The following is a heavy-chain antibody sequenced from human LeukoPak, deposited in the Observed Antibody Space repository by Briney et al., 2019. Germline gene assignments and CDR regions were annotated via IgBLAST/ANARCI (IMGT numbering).Heavy chain of an antibody. J-gene: IGHJ6*03. Sequence: GGSLRLSCAASGFTFSSCAMHWVRQAPGKGLEWVAVISYDGSNKYYADSVKGRFTISRDNSKNTLYLQMNSLRAEDTAVYYCARVGRRATVTFTKPRTYYYYYMDVWGKGTTVTVSS. V-gene: IGHV3-30*04. CDR3: ARVGRRATVTFTKPRTYYYYYMDV. CDR2: ISYDGSNK. D-gene: IGHD4-17*01. CDR1: GFTFSSCA.